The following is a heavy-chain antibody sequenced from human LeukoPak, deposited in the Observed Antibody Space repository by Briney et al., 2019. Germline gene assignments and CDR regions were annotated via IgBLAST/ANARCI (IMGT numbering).Heavy chain of an antibody. CDR1: GYSFTNYW. J-gene: IGHJ4*02. Sequence: HGESLQISCKGSGYSFTNYWIAWVRQPPGKGLEWMGIIYPGDSDTRYSPSFQGQVTISADKSFSTAYLQWSSLKASDTAIYYCARGMTSFDYRAQGTLVTVSS. CDR3: ARGMTSFDY. CDR2: IYPGDSDT. D-gene: IGHD1-14*01. V-gene: IGHV5-51*01.